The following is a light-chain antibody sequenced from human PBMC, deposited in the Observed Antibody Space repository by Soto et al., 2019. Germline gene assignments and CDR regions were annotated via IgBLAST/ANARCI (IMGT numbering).Light chain of an antibody. CDR1: QSVSSY. Sequence: EIVMTQSPATLSVSPGERATLSCRASQSVSSYLAWYQQKPGQAPRLLMYGASTRATGIPDRFSGSGSGTEFTLTISRLEPEDFAVYYCQQYGTSPITFGQGTRLEIK. CDR3: QQYGTSPIT. CDR2: GAS. V-gene: IGKV3-20*01. J-gene: IGKJ5*01.